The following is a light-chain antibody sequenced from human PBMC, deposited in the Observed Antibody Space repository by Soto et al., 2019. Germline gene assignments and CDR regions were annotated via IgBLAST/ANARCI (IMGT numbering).Light chain of an antibody. J-gene: IGLJ1*01. CDR2: DDS. CDR3: QVWINSSDPPYV. CDR1: NIGSKS. V-gene: IGLV3-21*02. Sequence: SYELNQPPSVSVAPEQTARIICGGNNIGSKSVHWYQQKPGQAPVLVVYDDSDRPSGIPERFSGSNSGNTATLTISRVEAGDEADYYCQVWINSSDPPYVFGTGTKVTVL.